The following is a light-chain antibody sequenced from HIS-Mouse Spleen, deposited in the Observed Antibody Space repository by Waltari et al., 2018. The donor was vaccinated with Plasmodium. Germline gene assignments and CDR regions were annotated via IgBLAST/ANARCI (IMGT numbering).Light chain of an antibody. CDR2: DDS. V-gene: IGLV3-21*03. CDR3: QVWDSSSDHWV. J-gene: IGLJ3*02. Sequence: SYVLTPPPSVSVAPGKTARITCRGNNIGSKSVHWYQQKPGQAPVLVGYDDSDRPSGIPERFSGSNSGNTATLTISRVEAGDEADYYCQVWDSSSDHWVFGGGTKLTVL. CDR1: NIGSKS.